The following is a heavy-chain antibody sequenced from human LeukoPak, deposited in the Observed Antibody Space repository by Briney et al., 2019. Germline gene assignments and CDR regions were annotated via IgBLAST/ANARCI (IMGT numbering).Heavy chain of an antibody. V-gene: IGHV4-61*02. CDR1: GGSISSSPYY. CDR2: IYTSGST. D-gene: IGHD1-1*01. Sequence: SETLSLTCTVSGGSISSSPYYWTWIRQPAGKGLEWIGRIYTSGSTNYNPSLKSRVTISVDTSMNQFSLKLNSVTAADTAVYYCARDQRVESPDLFADDYHYMDVWGKGTTVTVSS. J-gene: IGHJ6*03. CDR3: ARDQRVESPDLFADDYHYMDV.